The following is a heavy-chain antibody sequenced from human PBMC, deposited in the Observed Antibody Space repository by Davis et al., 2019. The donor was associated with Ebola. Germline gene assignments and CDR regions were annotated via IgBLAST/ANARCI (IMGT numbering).Heavy chain of an antibody. Sequence: GGSLRLSCAASGFTFDDYAMHWVRQVPGKGLEWVSGINWDSSSRVYVDSVKGRFTISRDSAKNTLYLQMNSLRAEDTAVYYCASAGYYGSGSYGIDYWGQGTLVTVSS. CDR3: ASAGYYGSGSYGIDY. D-gene: IGHD3-10*01. CDR2: INWDSSSR. CDR1: GFTFDDYA. J-gene: IGHJ4*02. V-gene: IGHV3-9*01.